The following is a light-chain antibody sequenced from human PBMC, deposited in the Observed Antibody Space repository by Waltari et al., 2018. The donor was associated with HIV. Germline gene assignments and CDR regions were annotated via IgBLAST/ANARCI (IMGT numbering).Light chain of an antibody. Sequence: QSVLTQPPSATGTPGQRVTISCSGSSSNIGSNYVHWYQQLPGTTPKLLIHRNNPRPSGVPDRSSAAKSGTSASLAIRGLRSEDEGDYYCAAWDDSLGGRGLFGGGTRLTVL. CDR2: RNN. V-gene: IGLV1-47*01. CDR3: AAWDDSLGGRGL. J-gene: IGLJ3*02. CDR1: SSNIGSNY.